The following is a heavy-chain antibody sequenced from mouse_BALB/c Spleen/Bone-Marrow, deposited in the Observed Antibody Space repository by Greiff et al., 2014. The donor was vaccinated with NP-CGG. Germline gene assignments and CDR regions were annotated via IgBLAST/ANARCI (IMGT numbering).Heavy chain of an antibody. CDR3: ARGYAMDY. J-gene: IGHJ4*01. Sequence: VKVVESGAELMKPGASVKISCRATGYTFSSYWIEWVKQRPGHGLEWIGEILPGSGSTNYNEKFKGKDTLTADTSSSTAYMQLSSLTSEDSAVYYCARGYAMDYWGQGTSVTVSS. V-gene: IGHV1-9*01. CDR2: ILPGSGST. CDR1: GYTFSSYW.